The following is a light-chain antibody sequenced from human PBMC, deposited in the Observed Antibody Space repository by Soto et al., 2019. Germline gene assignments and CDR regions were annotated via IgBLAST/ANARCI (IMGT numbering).Light chain of an antibody. CDR3: QQRNVWPPIT. CDR2: DSN. V-gene: IGKV3-11*01. J-gene: IGKJ5*01. CDR1: QSIHTS. Sequence: VLTQSPATLSLSPGERATLSCRASQSIHTSLAWYQQKPGQPPRLVVYDSNLRANGVPDRFGGSRSGTEFTLTINNLEPEDFAVYDCQQRNVWPPITFGQGTRLEI.